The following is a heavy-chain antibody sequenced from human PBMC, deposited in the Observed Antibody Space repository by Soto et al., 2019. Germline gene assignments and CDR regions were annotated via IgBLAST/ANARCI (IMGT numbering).Heavy chain of an antibody. CDR2: IHYSGST. J-gene: IGHJ6*02. CDR3: ARERINWNWRYYYGLDV. CDR1: GGSISSDLHY. Sequence: SEPLALTCSVSGGSISSDLHYWSWIRQSPGKGLEWIGYIHYSGSTYYNPSLKRRVTISVDTSKNQFSLKLSSVTASDTAGYYCARERINWNWRYYYGLDVWGQGTTVT. V-gene: IGHV4-30-4*01. D-gene: IGHD1-1*01.